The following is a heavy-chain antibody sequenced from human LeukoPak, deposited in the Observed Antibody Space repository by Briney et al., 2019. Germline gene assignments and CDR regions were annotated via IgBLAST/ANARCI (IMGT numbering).Heavy chain of an antibody. CDR2: IIPTFGTA. CDR1: GGTFSSYA. J-gene: IGHJ6*02. V-gene: IGHV1-69*05. CDR3: ARVSSNYYYGMDV. Sequence: ASVKVSCKASGGTFSSYAISWVRQAPGQGLEWMGGIIPTFGTANYAQKLQGRVTMTTDTSTSTAYMELRSLRSDDTAVYYCARVSSNYYYGMDVWGQGTTVTVSS. D-gene: IGHD6-19*01.